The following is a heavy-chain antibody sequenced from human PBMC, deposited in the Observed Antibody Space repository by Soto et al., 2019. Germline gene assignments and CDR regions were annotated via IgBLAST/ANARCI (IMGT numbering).Heavy chain of an antibody. Sequence: GGSLRLSCAASGFTFSSYAMSWVRQAPGKGLEWVSAISGSGGSTYYADSVKGRFTISRDNSKNTLYLQMNSLRAEDTAVYYCATGKDGITGTTSDFDIWGQGTMVTVSS. CDR1: GFTFSSYA. CDR2: ISGSGGST. V-gene: IGHV3-23*01. J-gene: IGHJ3*02. D-gene: IGHD1-7*01. CDR3: ATGKDGITGTTSDFDI.